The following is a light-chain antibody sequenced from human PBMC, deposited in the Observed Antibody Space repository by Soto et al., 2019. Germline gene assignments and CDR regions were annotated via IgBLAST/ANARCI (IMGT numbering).Light chain of an antibody. CDR3: GTWDTSLSAGV. J-gene: IGLJ2*01. CDR2: DNN. Sequence: QSVLTQPTSVSAAPGQKVTISCSGSSSNIGNNYVSWYQHLPGTAPKLLIYDNNKRPSGIPDRVSGSKSGTSATLGITGLQTGDEADYYCGTWDTSLSAGVFGGGTKVTVL. CDR1: SSNIGNNY. V-gene: IGLV1-51*01.